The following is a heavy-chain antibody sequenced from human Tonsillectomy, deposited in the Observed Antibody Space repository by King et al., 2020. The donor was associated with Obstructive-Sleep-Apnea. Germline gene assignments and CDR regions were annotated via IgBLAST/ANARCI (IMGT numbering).Heavy chain of an antibody. V-gene: IGHV1-2*02. D-gene: IGHD3-16*01. Sequence: QLVQSGAEVKKPGASVRVSCKASGYIFTGYYMHWVRQAPGQGLEWMGWISPKSGGTNYAQKFQGRVTMTRDTSISTAYMGLSSLRSDDTAVYYCAREGDGALSVGNNWFDPWGQGTLVTVSS. CDR2: ISPKSGGT. CDR1: GYIFTGYY. J-gene: IGHJ5*02. CDR3: AREGDGALSVGNNWFDP.